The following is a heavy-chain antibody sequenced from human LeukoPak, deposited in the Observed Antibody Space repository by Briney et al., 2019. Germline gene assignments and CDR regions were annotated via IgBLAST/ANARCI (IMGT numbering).Heavy chain of an antibody. CDR2: LSDSGAYT. CDR1: GFTFSSYA. CDR3: ARGYCSGSSCYQRNWFDP. J-gene: IGHJ5*02. V-gene: IGHV3-23*01. D-gene: IGHD2-2*01. Sequence: GGSLRLSCAASGFTFSSYAMSWVRLAPGKGLEWVSALSDSGAYTYYADSVRGRFPISRDNSKNTLFLQMNSLRAEDTAVYYCARGYCSGSSCYQRNWFDPWGQGSLVTVSS.